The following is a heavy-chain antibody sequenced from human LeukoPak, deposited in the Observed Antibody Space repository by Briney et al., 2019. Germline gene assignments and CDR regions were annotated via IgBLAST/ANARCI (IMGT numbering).Heavy chain of an antibody. D-gene: IGHD5-24*01. CDR3: GRDTPRGDNAFDI. CDR1: GFIVSSNC. J-gene: IGHJ3*02. CDR2: IYRGAST. V-gene: IGHV3-53*01. Sequence: GGSLRLSCAASGFIVSSNCMIWVRQDPGKGLEWVSSIYRGASTYYADSVKGRFTISRDNSKNTLYLHMISLRVEDTAVYYCGRDTPRGDNAFDIWGQGTMVTVSS.